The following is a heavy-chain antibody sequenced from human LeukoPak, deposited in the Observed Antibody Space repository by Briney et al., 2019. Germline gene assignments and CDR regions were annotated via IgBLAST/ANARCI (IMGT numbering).Heavy chain of an antibody. CDR1: GCGFHSYG. Sequence: ASVTVSCMASGCGFHSYGITGLGPAPGSGLAGMGWLNGHDDRTEYAQKFQGRVNMSTDKSTSTASMELRRLTYDDTGVYYCARDGGRLQTPESPINDYWGQGTLVTVSS. CDR3: ARDGGRLQTPESPINDY. J-gene: IGHJ4*02. D-gene: IGHD1-14*01. CDR2: LNGHDDRT. V-gene: IGHV1-18*01.